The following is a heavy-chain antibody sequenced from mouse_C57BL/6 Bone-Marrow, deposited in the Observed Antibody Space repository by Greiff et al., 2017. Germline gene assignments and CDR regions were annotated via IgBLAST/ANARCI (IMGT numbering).Heavy chain of an antibody. CDR3: TPYYYGSSYTY. CDR1: GYPFTDYE. V-gene: IGHV1-15*01. D-gene: IGHD1-1*01. CDR2: IDPETGGT. J-gene: IGHJ3*01. Sequence: VQLQQSGAELVRPGASVTLSCKASGYPFTDYEMHWVKQTPVHGLEWIGAIDPETGGTAYNQKFKGKAILTADKSSSTAYMGLRSLTSEDSAVYYCTPYYYGSSYTYWGQATLVTVSA.